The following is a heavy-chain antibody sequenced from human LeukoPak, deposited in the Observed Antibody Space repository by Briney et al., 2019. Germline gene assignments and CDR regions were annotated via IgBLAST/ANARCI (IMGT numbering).Heavy chain of an antibody. CDR3: TKTSPHFDY. CDR1: GFSVSSNY. J-gene: IGHJ4*02. Sequence: PGGSLRLSCAASGFSVSSNYMSWVRQAPGKGLDWVGRIRTEADGGTADYAAPVKGRFTISRDDSKNTLFLQMNSLESEDTAVYYCTKTSPHFDYWGQGILVTVSS. V-gene: IGHV3-15*05. CDR2: IRTEADGGTA.